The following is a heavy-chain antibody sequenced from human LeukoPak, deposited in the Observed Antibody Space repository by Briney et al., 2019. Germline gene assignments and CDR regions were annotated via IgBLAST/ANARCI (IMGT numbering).Heavy chain of an antibody. CDR3: MRGGDPPR. D-gene: IGHD5-12*01. Sequence: PSETLSLTCTVSGGSISSYYWNWIRQPAGKGLDWIGHISASGSTNYNPSLQSRVTMSVDTSNNQFSLKLSSLTAADTAVYYCMRGGDPPRWGQGTLVTVSS. J-gene: IGHJ4*02. V-gene: IGHV4-4*07. CDR2: ISASGST. CDR1: GGSISSYY.